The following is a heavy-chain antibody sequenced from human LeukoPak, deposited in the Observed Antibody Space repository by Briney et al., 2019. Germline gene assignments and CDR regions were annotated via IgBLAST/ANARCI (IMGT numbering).Heavy chain of an antibody. Sequence: SETLSLTCTVSGGSISSHYWSWIRQPPGKGLEWTGYIYYSGSTNYNPSLKSRVTISVDTSKNQFSLKLSSVTAADTAVYYCAREGIYYDSSGYVAYMDVWGKGTTVTVSS. J-gene: IGHJ6*03. CDR3: AREGIYYDSSGYVAYMDV. D-gene: IGHD3-22*01. CDR1: GGSISSHY. V-gene: IGHV4-59*11. CDR2: IYYSGST.